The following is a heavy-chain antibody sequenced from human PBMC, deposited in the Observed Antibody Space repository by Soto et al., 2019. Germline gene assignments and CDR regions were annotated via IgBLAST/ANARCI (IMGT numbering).Heavy chain of an antibody. CDR3: AGEAVAEKYYFDY. CDR1: GGTFSSYA. CDR2: IIPIFGTA. J-gene: IGHJ4*02. V-gene: IGHV1-69*06. Sequence: SVKVSCKASGGTFSSYAISWVRQAPGQGLEWMGGIIPIFGTANYAQKFQGRVTITADKSTSTAYMELSSLRSEDTAVYYCAGEAVAEKYYFDYWGQGTLVTVSS. D-gene: IGHD6-19*01.